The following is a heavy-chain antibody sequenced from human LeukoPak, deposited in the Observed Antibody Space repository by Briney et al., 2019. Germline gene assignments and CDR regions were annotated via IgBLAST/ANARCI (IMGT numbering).Heavy chain of an antibody. J-gene: IGHJ4*02. D-gene: IGHD6-19*01. CDR1: GGSFSGYY. CDR2: INHSGST. V-gene: IGHV4-34*01. Sequence: PSETLSLTCAVYGGSFSGYYWSWIRQPPGKGLEWIGEINHSGSTNNNPSLKSRVTISVDTSKNQFSLKLSSVTAADTAVYYCARLIAVAGRGRSLYYFDYWGQGTLVTVSS. CDR3: ARLIAVAGRGRSLYYFDY.